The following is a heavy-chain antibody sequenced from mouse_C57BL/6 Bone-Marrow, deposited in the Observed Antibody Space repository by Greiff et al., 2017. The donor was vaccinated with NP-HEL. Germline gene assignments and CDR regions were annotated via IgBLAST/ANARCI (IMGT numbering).Heavy chain of an antibody. J-gene: IGHJ2*01. Sequence: QVQLKQSGAELVRPGTSVKMSCKASGYTFTNYWIGWAKQRPGHGLEWIGDIYPGGGYTNYNEKFKGKATLTADKSSSTAYMQFSSLTSEDSAIYYCARERNWDYFDYWGQGTTLTVSS. V-gene: IGHV1-63*01. CDR1: GYTFTNYW. CDR3: ARERNWDYFDY. CDR2: IYPGGGYT. D-gene: IGHD4-1*01.